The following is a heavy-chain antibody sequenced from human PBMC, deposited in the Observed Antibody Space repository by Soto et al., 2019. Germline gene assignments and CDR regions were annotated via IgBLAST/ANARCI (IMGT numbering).Heavy chain of an antibody. CDR1: GGSVSSGSYY. D-gene: IGHD1-1*01. CDR3: AREMATTFDY. V-gene: IGHV4-61*01. J-gene: IGHJ4*02. CDR2: IYYSGST. Sequence: SETLSLTYTVSGGSVSSGSYYWSWIRQPPGKGLEWIGYIYYSGSTNYNPSLKSRVTISVDTSKNQFSLKLSSVTAADTAVYYCAREMATTFDYWGQGTLVTVSS.